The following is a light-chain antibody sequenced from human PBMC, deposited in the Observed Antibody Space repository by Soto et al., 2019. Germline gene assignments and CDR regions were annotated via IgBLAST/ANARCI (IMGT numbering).Light chain of an antibody. CDR2: DAS. CDR3: QQRSNWPPIT. V-gene: IGKV3-11*01. J-gene: IGKJ5*01. Sequence: EIVLTQSPATLSLSPGERATISCRASQSVKTFLVWYQQRPGQAPRLLIHDASHRAAGIPARFSGSGFGTDFTLTISSIEPEDAAVYYCQQRSNWPPITFGQGTRLEIK. CDR1: QSVKTF.